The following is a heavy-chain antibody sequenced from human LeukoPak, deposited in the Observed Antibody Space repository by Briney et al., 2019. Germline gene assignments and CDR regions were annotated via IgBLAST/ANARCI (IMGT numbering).Heavy chain of an antibody. CDR2: ISSSSSYI. J-gene: IGHJ4*02. Sequence: GGSLRLSCAASGFTFSSYSMNWVRQAPGKGLEWVSSISSSSSYIYYADSVKGRFTISRDNAKNSLYLQMNSLRAEDTAVYYCARVGGEWELYSAHDYWGQGTLVTVSS. D-gene: IGHD1-26*01. CDR1: GFTFSSYS. CDR3: ARVGGEWELYSAHDY. V-gene: IGHV3-21*01.